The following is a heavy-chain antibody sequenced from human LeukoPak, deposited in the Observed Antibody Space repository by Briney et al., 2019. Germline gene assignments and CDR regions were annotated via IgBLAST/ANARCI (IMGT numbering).Heavy chain of an antibody. CDR3: ARVGRSGYYYGSGSYLDY. V-gene: IGHV4-34*01. CDR1: GGSFSGYY. CDR2: INHSGSS. Sequence: SETLSLTCAVYGGSFSGYYWSWIRQPPGKGLEWIGEINHSGSSIYNPSLKSRVTISVDTSKNQFSLKLSSVTAADTAVYYCARVGRSGYYYGSGSYLDYWGQGTLVTVSS. J-gene: IGHJ4*02. D-gene: IGHD3-10*01.